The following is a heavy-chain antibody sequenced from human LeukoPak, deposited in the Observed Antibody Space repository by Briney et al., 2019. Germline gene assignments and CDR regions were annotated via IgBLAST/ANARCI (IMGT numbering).Heavy chain of an antibody. Sequence: SETLSVTCTVSGGSVSSGSYYWSWIRQPPGKGLEWIGYIYYSGSTNYNPSLKSRVTISVDTSKNQFSLKLGSVTAADTAVYYCAREDSSSWYRGYFFDYWGQGTLVTVSS. CDR1: GGSVSSGSYY. CDR2: IYYSGST. D-gene: IGHD6-13*01. J-gene: IGHJ4*02. V-gene: IGHV4-61*01. CDR3: AREDSSSWYRGYFFDY.